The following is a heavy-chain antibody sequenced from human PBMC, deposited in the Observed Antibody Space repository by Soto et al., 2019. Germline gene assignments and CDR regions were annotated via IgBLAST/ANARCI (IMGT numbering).Heavy chain of an antibody. CDR2: IGYSGAT. J-gene: IGHJ5*02. V-gene: IGHV4-31*03. Sequence: LSLTCTVSGGSITSGGSFWSWIRQHPGKGPEWIAFIGYSGATSYNPSLASRVTISADTYKSQFSLNLRSVTAADTAVYYCARGGASSKWFAPWGQGTLVTVLL. CDR3: ARGGASSKWFAP. D-gene: IGHD2-15*01. CDR1: GGSITSGGSF.